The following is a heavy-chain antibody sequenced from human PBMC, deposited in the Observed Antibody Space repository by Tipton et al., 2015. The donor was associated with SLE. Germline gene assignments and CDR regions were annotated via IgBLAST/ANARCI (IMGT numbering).Heavy chain of an antibody. D-gene: IGHD6-19*01. CDR1: AYTFSSYG. CDR2: ISAYTGNT. J-gene: IGHJ4*02. Sequence: QSGAEVKKPGASVKVSCKASAYTFSSYGISWVRQAPGQGLEWMGRISAYTGNTNYAQNLQGRVAVTTDTSTSTAYMELRSLRSDDTAVYYCARAPPLSSGWHGGFDYWGQGTLVTVSS. V-gene: IGHV1-18*01. CDR3: ARAPPLSSGWHGGFDY.